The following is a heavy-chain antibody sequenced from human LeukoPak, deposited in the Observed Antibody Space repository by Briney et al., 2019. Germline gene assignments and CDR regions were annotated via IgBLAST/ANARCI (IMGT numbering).Heavy chain of an antibody. V-gene: IGHV1-69*06. D-gene: IGHD6-13*01. J-gene: IGHJ4*02. CDR1: GGTFSSYA. Sequence: SVKVSCKASGGTFSSYAISWVRQAPGQGLEWMGGIIPIFGTANYAQKFQGRVTITADKSTSTAYMELSSLRSEDTAVYYCARDAGIAAAGSQFDYWGQGTLVTVSS. CDR2: IIPIFGTA. CDR3: ARDAGIAAAGSQFDY.